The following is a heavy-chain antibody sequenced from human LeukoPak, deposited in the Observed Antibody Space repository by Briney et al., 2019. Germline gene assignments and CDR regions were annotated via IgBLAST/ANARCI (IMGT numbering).Heavy chain of an antibody. Sequence: GGSLRLSCAASGFTFSSYGMHWVRQAPGKGLKWVAVIWYDGSNEYYADSVKGRFTISRDNSKNTLYLQMNSLRAEDTAVYYCARDMVDGSKSRADYFDYWGQGTLVTVSS. V-gene: IGHV3-33*01. CDR3: ARDMVDGSKSRADYFDY. CDR1: GFTFSSYG. CDR2: IWYDGSNE. D-gene: IGHD3-10*01. J-gene: IGHJ4*02.